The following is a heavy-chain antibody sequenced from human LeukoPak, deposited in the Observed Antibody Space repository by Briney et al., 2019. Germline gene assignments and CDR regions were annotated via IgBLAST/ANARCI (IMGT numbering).Heavy chain of an antibody. D-gene: IGHD3-22*01. J-gene: IGHJ3*02. CDR3: ARDLKTYYYDSSGYPLDDAFDI. CDR2: ISAYNGNT. Sequence: ASVKVSCKASGYTFTSYGIGWVRQAPGQGLEWMGWISAYNGNTNYAQKLQGRVTMTTDTSTSTAYMELRSLRSDDTAVYYCARDLKTYYYDSSGYPLDDAFDIWGQGTMVTVSS. V-gene: IGHV1-18*01. CDR1: GYTFTSYG.